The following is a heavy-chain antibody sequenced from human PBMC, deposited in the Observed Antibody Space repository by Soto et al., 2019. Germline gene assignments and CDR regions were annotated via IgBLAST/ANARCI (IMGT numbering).Heavy chain of an antibody. Sequence: EVQLVQSGAEVKKPGESLKISCKGSGYSFTSYWIGWVSQMPGKGLEWMGIIYPGASDTRYSPSFQGQVTISADKSISTAYLQWSSLKASDTAMYYCARHFSTYRYYYYGMDVWGQGTKVTVSS. V-gene: IGHV5-51*01. CDR3: ARHFSTYRYYYYGMDV. J-gene: IGHJ6*02. CDR2: IYPGASDT. CDR1: GYSFTSYW. D-gene: IGHD2-2*01.